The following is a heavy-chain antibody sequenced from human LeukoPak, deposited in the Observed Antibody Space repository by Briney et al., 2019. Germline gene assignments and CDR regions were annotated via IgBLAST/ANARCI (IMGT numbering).Heavy chain of an antibody. CDR1: GFTFGSYA. CDR3: ARGPSYGYVSNYDFDY. Sequence: GGSLRLSCAASGFTFGSYAMHWVRQAPGKGLEWVAVISFDGSNRYYADSVKGRFTISRDSSKNTLYLQMNSLRAEDTAVYYCARGPSYGYVSNYDFDYWGQGTLVTVSS. J-gene: IGHJ4*02. V-gene: IGHV3-30*04. D-gene: IGHD5-18*01. CDR2: ISFDGSNR.